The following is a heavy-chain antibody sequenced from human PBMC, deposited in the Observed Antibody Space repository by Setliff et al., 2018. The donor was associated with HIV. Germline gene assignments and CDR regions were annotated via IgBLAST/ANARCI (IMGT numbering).Heavy chain of an antibody. Sequence: ASVKVSCKNSGDTFSKHVISWVRQAPGQGLEWMGGIIPFLATADYAQKFKGRVTITADESTGTAYMELTSLKYEDTAVYYCARGRDSLTSVTTAADSWGQGTLVTVSS. CDR2: IIPFLATA. D-gene: IGHD3-9*01. CDR1: GDTFSKHV. V-gene: IGHV1-69*13. J-gene: IGHJ4*02. CDR3: ARGRDSLTSVTTAADS.